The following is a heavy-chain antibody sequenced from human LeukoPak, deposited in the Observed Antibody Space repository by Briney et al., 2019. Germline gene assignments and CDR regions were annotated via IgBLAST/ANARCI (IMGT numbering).Heavy chain of an antibody. D-gene: IGHD4-11*01. Sequence: SVKVSCKASGGTFSSYAISWVRQAPGQGLEWMGGIIPIFGTANYAQKFQGRVTITADESTSTAYMELSSLRSEDTAVYYCAISFPKTTLLLGLMDVWGKGTTVTVSS. J-gene: IGHJ6*04. V-gene: IGHV1-69*01. CDR1: GGTFSSYA. CDR3: AISFPKTTLLLGLMDV. CDR2: IIPIFGTA.